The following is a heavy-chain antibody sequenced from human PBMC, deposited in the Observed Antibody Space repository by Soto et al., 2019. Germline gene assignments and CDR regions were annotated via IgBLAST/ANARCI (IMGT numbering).Heavy chain of an antibody. J-gene: IGHJ6*02. Sequence: EVQLVESVGCLVQPGGSLSVACAASGFTFRTYWLSWVRQVPGKGLEWVANINLDGSEKNYVDSVKGRFTISRDNARNSLYLQMSSLRAEDTALYYCARDGSTSWYSYDYHGMDVWGQGTTVTVSS. CDR2: INLDGSEK. D-gene: IGHD5-18*01. CDR3: ARDGSTSWYSYDYHGMDV. CDR1: GFTFRTYW. V-gene: IGHV3-7*05.